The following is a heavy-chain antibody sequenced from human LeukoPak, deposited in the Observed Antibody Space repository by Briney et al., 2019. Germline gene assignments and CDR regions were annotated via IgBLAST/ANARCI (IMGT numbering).Heavy chain of an antibody. V-gene: IGHV3-74*01. Sequence: GGCLRLSCAASGFTFSSYWMHWVRQAPGKGLVWVSRINSDGSSTSYADSVKGRFTISRDNAKNTLYLQMNSLRAEDTAVYYCASRGYYYYGMDVWGQGTTVTVSS. CDR3: ASRGYYYYGMDV. CDR2: INSDGSST. J-gene: IGHJ6*02. CDR1: GFTFSSYW. D-gene: IGHD5-12*01.